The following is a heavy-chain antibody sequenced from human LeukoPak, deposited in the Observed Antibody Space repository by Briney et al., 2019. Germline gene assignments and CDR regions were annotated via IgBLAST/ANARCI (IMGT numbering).Heavy chain of an antibody. CDR2: IYYSGST. D-gene: IGHD4-17*01. CDR3: ARLGGATVTTHNFDY. Sequence: SETLSLTCTVSGGSISSGDYYWSWIRQPPGKGLEWIGYIYYSGSTYYNPSLKSRVTISVDTSKNQSSLKLSSVTAADTAVYYCARLGGATVTTHNFDYWGQGTLVTVSS. CDR1: GGSISSGDYY. V-gene: IGHV4-30-4*08. J-gene: IGHJ4*02.